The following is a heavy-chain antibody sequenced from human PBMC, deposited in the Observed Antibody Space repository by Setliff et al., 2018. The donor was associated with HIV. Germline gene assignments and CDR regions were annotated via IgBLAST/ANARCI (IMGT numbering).Heavy chain of an antibody. Sequence: ASVKVSCKTSGGTLSNYVITWVRQAPGQGLEWMGMIIPMYNIPAYAQKFQGRVTFTADESTSTAYMELSSLSSEDTAVYYCATYHYYDSSAYYVDLYYLDYWGQGTLVTVSS. CDR1: GGTLSNYV. D-gene: IGHD3-22*01. V-gene: IGHV1-69*13. J-gene: IGHJ4*02. CDR3: ATYHYYDSSAYYVDLYYLDY. CDR2: IIPMYNIP.